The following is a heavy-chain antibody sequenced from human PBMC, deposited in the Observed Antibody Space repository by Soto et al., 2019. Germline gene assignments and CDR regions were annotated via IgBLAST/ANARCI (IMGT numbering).Heavy chain of an antibody. CDR2: ISTYNDNT. D-gene: IGHD3-16*02. CDR3: AMLRYSASHTIFYSGMDV. CDR1: GYTFHNFG. J-gene: IGHJ6*02. Sequence: QVHLEQSGIEVKKPGASVKVTCKASGYTFHNFGISWVRQAPGQGLEWMGWISTYNDNTNYAQNFQGRVTMTTDTSTSTAAMELRSLRPDATVVYCRAMLRYSASHTIFYSGMDVWGQGTTVSVSS. V-gene: IGHV1-18*01.